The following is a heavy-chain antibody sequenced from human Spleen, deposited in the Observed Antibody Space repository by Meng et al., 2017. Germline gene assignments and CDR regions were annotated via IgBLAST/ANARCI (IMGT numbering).Heavy chain of an antibody. Sequence: EVQPVESGGGLVKPGGSLRLSCAASGFTFSSYSMSWVRQAPGKGLEWVSSISSTSTYADSVKRRFTISRDNAKNSLYLQMNSLRDEDTAVYYCARGRVVVATAPSDYWGQGTLVTVSS. CDR3: ARGRVVVATAPSDY. J-gene: IGHJ4*02. D-gene: IGHD2-15*01. CDR2: ISSTST. CDR1: GFTFSSYS. V-gene: IGHV3-21*01.